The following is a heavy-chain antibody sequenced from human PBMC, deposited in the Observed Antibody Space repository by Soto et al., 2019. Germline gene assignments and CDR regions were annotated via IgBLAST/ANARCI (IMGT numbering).Heavy chain of an antibody. CDR2: INHSGST. CDR3: ARGGRYCSGGSCWRVSSQYYYGMDV. V-gene: IGHV4-34*01. Sequence: PSETLSLTCAVYGGSFSGYYWSWIRQPPGKGLEWIGEINHSGSTNYNPSLKSRVTISVDTSKNQFSLKLSSVTAADTAVYYCARGGRYCSGGSCWRVSSQYYYGMDVWGQGTTVTVSS. CDR1: GGSFSGYY. D-gene: IGHD2-15*01. J-gene: IGHJ6*02.